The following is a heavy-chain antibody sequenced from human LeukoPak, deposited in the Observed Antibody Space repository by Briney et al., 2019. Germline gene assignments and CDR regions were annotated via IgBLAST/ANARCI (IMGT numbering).Heavy chain of an antibody. CDR2: IWYDGSNK. D-gene: IGHD5-18*01. Sequence: GGSLRLSCAASGFTFSSYGMHWVRQAPGKGLEWVAAIWYDGSNKYYADSVKGRFTISRDNSKNTLYLQMNSLRAEDTAVYYCARPKQLWSPFFDYWGQGTLVTVSS. CDR3: ARPKQLWSPFFDY. J-gene: IGHJ4*02. V-gene: IGHV3-33*01. CDR1: GFTFSSYG.